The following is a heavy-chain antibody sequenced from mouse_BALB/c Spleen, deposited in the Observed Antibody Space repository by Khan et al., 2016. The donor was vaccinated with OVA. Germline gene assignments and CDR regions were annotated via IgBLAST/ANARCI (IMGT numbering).Heavy chain of an antibody. CDR1: GYSITSNYA. J-gene: IGHJ4*01. CDR3: ARGNYYGYAFDY. Sequence: EVQLQESGPGLVKPSQSLSLTCTVTGYSITSNYAWNWIRQFPGNKLEWMGYISYSGRTSYIPSLKSRISITRDTSKNQFFLQLNSVTTEDTATXYCARGNYYGYAFDYWGQGTSVTVSS. V-gene: IGHV3-2*02. D-gene: IGHD1-1*01. CDR2: ISYSGRT.